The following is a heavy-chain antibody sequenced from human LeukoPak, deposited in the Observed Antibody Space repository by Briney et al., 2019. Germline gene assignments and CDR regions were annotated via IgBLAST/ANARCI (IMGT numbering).Heavy chain of an antibody. CDR2: INPSGGST. V-gene: IGHV1-46*01. D-gene: IGHD3-9*01. J-gene: IGHJ3*02. Sequence: ASVKVSCKASGYTFTIYYMHWVRQAPGQGLEWMGIINPSGGSTSYAQKFQGRVTMTRDTSTSTVYMELSSLRSEDTAVYYCARDGDMTYYDILTGYYAAFDIWGQGTMVTVSS. CDR3: ARDGDMTYYDILTGYYAAFDI. CDR1: GYTFTIYY.